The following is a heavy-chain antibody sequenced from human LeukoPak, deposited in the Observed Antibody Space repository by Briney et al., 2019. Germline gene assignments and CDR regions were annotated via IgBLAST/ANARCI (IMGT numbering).Heavy chain of an antibody. CDR2: ITQSGST. CDR1: GGSFSGYY. Sequence: SETLSLTCVVSGGSFSGYYWSWLRQSPGKGLEWVGEITQSGSTNYNPSLKSRVTFDRDSSEKKFSLNLSSVTAADTAIYYCARHVYGSGSYLRYYFDTWAQGALVTVSS. V-gene: IGHV4-34*01. D-gene: IGHD3-10*01. J-gene: IGHJ5*01. CDR3: ARHVYGSGSYLRYYFDT.